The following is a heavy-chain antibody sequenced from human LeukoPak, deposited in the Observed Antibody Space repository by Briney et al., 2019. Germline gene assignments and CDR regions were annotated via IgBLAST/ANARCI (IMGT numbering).Heavy chain of an antibody. Sequence: PGGSLRLSCAASGFTFSTYAMSWVRQAPGKGLEWVSAISGSDDRTWYADSVKGRFTISRDNAKNSLYLQMNSLRAEDTAVYYCARDPRIYCTNGICRDDYFDNWGQGALVTVSS. J-gene: IGHJ4*02. CDR2: ISGSDDRT. V-gene: IGHV3-23*01. D-gene: IGHD2-8*01. CDR1: GFTFSTYA. CDR3: ARDPRIYCTNGICRDDYFDN.